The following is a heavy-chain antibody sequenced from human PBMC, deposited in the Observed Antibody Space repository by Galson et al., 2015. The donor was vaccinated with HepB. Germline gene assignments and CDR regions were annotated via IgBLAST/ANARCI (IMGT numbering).Heavy chain of an antibody. CDR3: TRLNRREWDYFDY. CDR1: GFTFSGSA. CDR2: IRSKANSYAT. V-gene: IGHV3-73*01. D-gene: IGHD5-24*01. Sequence: SLRLSCAASGFTFSGSAMHWVRQASGKGLEWVGRIRSKANSYATAYAASVKGRFTISRDDSKNTAYLQMNSLNTEDTAVYYCTRLNRREWDYFDYWGQGTLLTVSS. J-gene: IGHJ4*02.